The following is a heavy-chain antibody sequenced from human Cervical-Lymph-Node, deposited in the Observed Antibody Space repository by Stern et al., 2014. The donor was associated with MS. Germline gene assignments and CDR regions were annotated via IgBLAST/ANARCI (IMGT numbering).Heavy chain of an antibody. Sequence: EVQLVESGGGLVQPGRSPRLSCAASGFTFADYAMHWVRPASGKGLEWVSGINWNSDNIGYADSAKGRFTISRDNAKNSLYLQMNTLRAEDTALYYCAKGTFAPYEYGMDVWGQGTTVSVSS. D-gene: IGHD3-3*01. CDR1: GFTFADYA. V-gene: IGHV3-9*01. CDR2: INWNSDNI. J-gene: IGHJ6*02. CDR3: AKGTFAPYEYGMDV.